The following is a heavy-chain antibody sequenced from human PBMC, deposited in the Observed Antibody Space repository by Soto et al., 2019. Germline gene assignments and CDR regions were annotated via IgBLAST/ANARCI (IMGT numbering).Heavy chain of an antibody. CDR2: IYYSGST. Sequence: QLQLQESGPGLVKPSETLSLTCTVSGGSISSSSYYWGWIRQPPGKGLEWIGSIYYSGSTYYNPSLKSRVTISVDTSKNQFSLKLSSVTAADTAVYYCASSPRGWLQLGGGEFDYWGQGTLVTVSS. J-gene: IGHJ4*02. CDR1: GGSISSSSYY. V-gene: IGHV4-39*01. D-gene: IGHD5-12*01. CDR3: ASSPRGWLQLGGGEFDY.